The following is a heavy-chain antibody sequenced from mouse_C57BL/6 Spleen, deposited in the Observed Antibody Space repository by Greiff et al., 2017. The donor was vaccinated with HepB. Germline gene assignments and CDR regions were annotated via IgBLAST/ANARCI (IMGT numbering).Heavy chain of an antibody. J-gene: IGHJ4*01. D-gene: IGHD1-1*01. Sequence: EVKVVESGGGLVQPKGSLKLSCAASGFTFNTYAMHWVRQAPGKGLEWVARIRSKSSNYATYYADSVKDRFTISRDDSQSMLYLQMNNLKTEDTAMYYCVRDRAYGSSPHYYAMDYWGQGTSVTVSS. CDR2: IRSKSSNYAT. CDR3: VRDRAYGSSPHYYAMDY. V-gene: IGHV10-3*01. CDR1: GFTFNTYA.